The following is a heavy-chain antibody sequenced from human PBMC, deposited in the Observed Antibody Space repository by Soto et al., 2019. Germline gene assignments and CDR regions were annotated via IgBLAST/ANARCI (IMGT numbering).Heavy chain of an antibody. D-gene: IGHD2-2*02. J-gene: IGHJ6*02. CDR1: GFTLSSYS. CDR3: ASSLGYCSSTSCYKGGYYYGMDV. Sequence: GGSLRLSCAASGFTLSSYSMNWVRQAPGKGLEWVSSISSSSSYIYYADSVKGRFTISRDNAKNSLYLQMNSLRAEDTAVYYCASSLGYCSSTSCYKGGYYYGMDVWGQGTTVTVSS. CDR2: ISSSSSYI. V-gene: IGHV3-21*01.